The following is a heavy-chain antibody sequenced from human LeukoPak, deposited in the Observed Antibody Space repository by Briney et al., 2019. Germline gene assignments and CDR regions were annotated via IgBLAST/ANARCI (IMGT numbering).Heavy chain of an antibody. Sequence: GGSLRLSCAASGVTFSTDSMNWVRQAPGKGLEWVSSISSSIYITSADSVKGRFTISRDNAKNSLYLQMNSLRAADTAVYYCARQSGGSVDWGQGTLVTVSS. CDR3: ARQSGGSVD. D-gene: IGHD3-10*01. CDR1: GVTFSTDS. J-gene: IGHJ4*02. CDR2: ISSSIYI. V-gene: IGHV3-21*01.